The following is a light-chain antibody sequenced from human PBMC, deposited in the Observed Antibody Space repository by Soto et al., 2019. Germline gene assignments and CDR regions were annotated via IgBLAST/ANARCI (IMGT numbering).Light chain of an antibody. CDR1: QSVSSY. J-gene: IGKJ1*01. CDR2: GAS. Sequence: EIVLTQSPATLSLSPGERATLSCSASQSVSSYLAWYQQKPGQAPRLVIYGASSRATVVPDRFSGSGSGTDFTPTVSRLEAEDFAVYYCQQYDSWTFGQGTQGDI. V-gene: IGKV3-20*01. CDR3: QQYDSWT.